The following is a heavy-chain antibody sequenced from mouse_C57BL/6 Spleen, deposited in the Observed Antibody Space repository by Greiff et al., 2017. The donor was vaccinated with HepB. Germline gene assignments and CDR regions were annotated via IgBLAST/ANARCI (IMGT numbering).Heavy chain of an antibody. Sequence: QVQLQQSGPELVKPGASVKISCKASGYAFSSSWMNWVKQRPGKGLEWIGRIYPGDGDTNYNGKFKGKATLTADKSSSTAYMQLSSLTSEDSAVYFCARSNYGNYPRYFDVWGTGTTVTVSS. CDR3: ARSNYGNYPRYFDV. CDR1: GYAFSSSW. D-gene: IGHD2-1*01. V-gene: IGHV1-82*01. J-gene: IGHJ1*03. CDR2: IYPGDGDT.